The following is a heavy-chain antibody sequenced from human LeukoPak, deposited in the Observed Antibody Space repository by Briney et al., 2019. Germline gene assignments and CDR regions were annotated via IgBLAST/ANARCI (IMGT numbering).Heavy chain of an antibody. V-gene: IGHV3-30-3*01. CDR1: GFTFSSYA. D-gene: IGHD5-18*01. CDR2: ISYDGSNK. J-gene: IGHJ6*02. CDR3: ARDSQTIQLWLLVYYYGMDV. Sequence: QSGGSLRHSCAASGFTFSSYAMHWVRQAPGKGLEWVTVISYDGSNKYYADSVKGRFTISRDNSKNTLYLQMNSLRAEDTAVYYCARDSQTIQLWLLVYYYGMDVWGQGTTVTVSS.